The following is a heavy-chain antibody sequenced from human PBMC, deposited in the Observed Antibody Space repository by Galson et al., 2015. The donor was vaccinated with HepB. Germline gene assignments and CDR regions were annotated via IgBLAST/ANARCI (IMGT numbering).Heavy chain of an antibody. D-gene: IGHD5-18*01. CDR1: GYTFSGYY. CDR3: ARGAEWLQSWLRGYYLDV. V-gene: IGHV1-2*02. CDR2: INPNSGGT. Sequence: SVKVSCKASGYTFSGYYMHWVRQAPGQGLEWMGWINPNSGGTNYAQKFQGRVTMTRDTSIITAYMELSRLRSDDTAVYYCARGAEWLQSWLRGYYLDVWGQGTLVTVSS. J-gene: IGHJ4*02.